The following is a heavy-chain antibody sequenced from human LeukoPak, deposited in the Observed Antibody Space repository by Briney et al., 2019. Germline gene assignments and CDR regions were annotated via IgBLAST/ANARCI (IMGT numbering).Heavy chain of an antibody. CDR3: ARWAGYSYGVGY. V-gene: IGHV4-38-2*02. J-gene: IGHJ4*02. CDR2: ISYSGST. CDR1: GYSISSSYY. Sequence: SETLSLTCTVSGYSISSSYYWGWIRQPPGKGLEWIGSISYSGSTNYNPSLKSRVTISIDTSKNQFSLKLSSVTAADTAVYYCARWAGYSYGVGYWGQGTLVTVSS. D-gene: IGHD5-18*01.